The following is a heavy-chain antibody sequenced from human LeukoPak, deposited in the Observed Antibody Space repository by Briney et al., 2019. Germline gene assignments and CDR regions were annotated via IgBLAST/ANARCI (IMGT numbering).Heavy chain of an antibody. CDR2: IYYSGST. Sequence: PSETLSLTCTVSGGSISSGDYYWSWIRQPPGKGLEWIGYIYYSGSTYYNPSLKSRVTMSVDTSKNQFSLKLSSVTAADTAVHYCAREESLYYGMDVWGQGTTVTVSS. V-gene: IGHV4-30-4*01. CDR3: AREESLYYGMDV. J-gene: IGHJ6*02. CDR1: GGSISSGDYY.